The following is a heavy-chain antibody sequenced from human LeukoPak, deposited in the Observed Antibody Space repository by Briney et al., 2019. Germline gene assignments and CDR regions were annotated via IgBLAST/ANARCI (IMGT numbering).Heavy chain of an antibody. Sequence: ASVKVSCKASGYTFTSYDINWVRQATGQGLEWMGWMNTNSGNTGYAQKFPGRVTMTRNTSISTAYMELSSLRSEDTAVYYCARSYGDGDAFDIWGQGTMVTVSS. CDR1: GYTFTSYD. CDR2: MNTNSGNT. V-gene: IGHV1-8*01. D-gene: IGHD4-17*01. CDR3: ARSYGDGDAFDI. J-gene: IGHJ3*02.